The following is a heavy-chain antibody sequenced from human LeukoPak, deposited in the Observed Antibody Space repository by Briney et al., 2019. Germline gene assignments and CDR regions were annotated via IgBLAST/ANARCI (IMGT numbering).Heavy chain of an antibody. Sequence: SETLSLTCTVSGGTISRYYWSWIRRPPGKGLEWIGYIDDSGNTNYNPSLKSQVTISVDKSKNQFSLKLSFVTAADTAMYYCARSDYHNSGSHTVFDAFDIWGQGTRVTVSS. D-gene: IGHD3-10*01. J-gene: IGHJ3*02. CDR3: ARSDYHNSGSHTVFDAFDI. CDR2: IDDSGNT. CDR1: GGTISRYY. V-gene: IGHV4-59*01.